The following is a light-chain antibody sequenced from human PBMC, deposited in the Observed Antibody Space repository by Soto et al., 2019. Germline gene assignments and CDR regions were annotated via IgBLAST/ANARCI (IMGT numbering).Light chain of an antibody. CDR1: QGISSW. CDR3: QQANSSPIT. V-gene: IGKV1-12*01. CDR2: AAS. Sequence: DIQMTQSPSSVSASVGDRVTITCRASQGISSWLAWYQQKPGKAPKLLIYAASSLHSGVPSRFSGSGSWTDFPLTISSLKPKDCATYYCQQANSSPITSGQGTRLEIK. J-gene: IGKJ5*01.